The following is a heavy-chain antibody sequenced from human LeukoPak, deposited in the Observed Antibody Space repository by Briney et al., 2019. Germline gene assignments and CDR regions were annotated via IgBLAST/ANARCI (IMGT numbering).Heavy chain of an antibody. V-gene: IGHV3-23*01. CDR3: AKYVGQSGSNYYGLDV. J-gene: IGHJ6*02. D-gene: IGHD1-26*01. Sequence: GGSLRLSCVVSGFTFSSYAMNWVRQAPGKGLEWVSGITASGGSTYYTDSVKGRFTISRDNSKNSLFMQMNSLRDEDTALYYCAKYVGQSGSNYYGLDVWGQGTAVTVSS. CDR1: GFTFSSYA. CDR2: ITASGGST.